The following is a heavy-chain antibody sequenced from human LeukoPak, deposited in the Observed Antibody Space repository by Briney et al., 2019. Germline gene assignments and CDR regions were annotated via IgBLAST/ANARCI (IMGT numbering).Heavy chain of an antibody. Sequence: PGGSLRLSCAASGFTFDDYGMSWVRQAPGKGLEWVANIKQDGSEKYYVDSVKGRFTISRDNAKNSLYLQMNSLRAEDTAVYYCARDRDGWFDPWGQGTLVTVSS. CDR3: ARDRDGWFDP. CDR2: IKQDGSEK. V-gene: IGHV3-7*01. J-gene: IGHJ5*02. CDR1: GFTFDDYG.